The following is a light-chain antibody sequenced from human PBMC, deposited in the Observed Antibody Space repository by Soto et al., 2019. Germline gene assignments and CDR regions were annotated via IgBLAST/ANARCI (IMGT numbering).Light chain of an antibody. Sequence: EIVLTQSPVTLSLSPGERAPLSCRASQSVSSYLAWYQQKPGQAPRLPIYDASNRATGIPARFSGGGSGTDFTLTIDNLEPEDFAIYYCQQRSNWPPITFGQGTRLEIK. J-gene: IGKJ5*01. CDR3: QQRSNWPPIT. CDR1: QSVSSY. CDR2: DAS. V-gene: IGKV3-11*01.